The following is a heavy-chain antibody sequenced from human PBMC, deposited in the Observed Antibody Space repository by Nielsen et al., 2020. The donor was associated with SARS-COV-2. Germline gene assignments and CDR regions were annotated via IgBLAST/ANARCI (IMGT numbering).Heavy chain of an antibody. D-gene: IGHD3-22*01. CDR2: IHSIGST. Sequence: SETLSLTCTVSGASIRSYYWSWLRQPPGKGLEWIGYIHSIGSTNYNPSLKSRVTISADTSKNQFSLKLSSVTAADTAVYYCASYYYDSSGYNYGMDVWGQGTTVTVSS. V-gene: IGHV4-59*08. CDR3: ASYYYDSSGYNYGMDV. CDR1: GASIRSYY. J-gene: IGHJ6*02.